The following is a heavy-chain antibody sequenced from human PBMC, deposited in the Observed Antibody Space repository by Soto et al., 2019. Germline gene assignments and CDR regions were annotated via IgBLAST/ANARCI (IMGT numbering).Heavy chain of an antibody. Sequence: ASVKVSCKASGYTFTSYGISWVRQAPGQGLEWMGWISAYNGNTNYAQKLQGRVTMTTDTSTSTAYMELRSLRSEDTAVYYCAGASKWERSNWFDPWGQGTLVTVSS. V-gene: IGHV1-18*01. D-gene: IGHD1-26*01. CDR3: AGASKWERSNWFDP. CDR2: ISAYNGNT. J-gene: IGHJ5*02. CDR1: GYTFTSYG.